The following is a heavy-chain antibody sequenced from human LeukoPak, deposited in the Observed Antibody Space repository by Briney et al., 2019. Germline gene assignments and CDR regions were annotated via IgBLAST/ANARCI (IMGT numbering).Heavy chain of an antibody. V-gene: IGHV4-59*01. J-gene: IGHJ5*01. Sequence: SGTLSLTCSISGGSISNYYGSWIRQSPGKGLEWIGYIFYTGATDHNPSLRGRVTMSVDTSKNQFSLKLTSVTAADTAVYYCARSGHDFWSGLKWFDSWGQGTLVTVS. CDR1: GGSISNYY. D-gene: IGHD3-3*01. CDR3: ARSGHDFWSGLKWFDS. CDR2: IFYTGAT.